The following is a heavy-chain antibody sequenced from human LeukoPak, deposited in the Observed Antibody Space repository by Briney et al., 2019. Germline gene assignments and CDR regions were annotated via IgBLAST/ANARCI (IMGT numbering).Heavy chain of an antibody. CDR2: ISYDGSDK. CDR3: ARAVYRSGGYYFDY. J-gene: IGHJ4*02. D-gene: IGHD6-19*01. CDR1: GFTFSSYA. V-gene: IGHV3-30*04. Sequence: PGGSLRLSCAASGFTFSSYAMQWVRQAPGKGLEWVAVISYDGSDKNYADSVKGRFTISRDNSKNTLYLRMNSLRADDTAVYYCARAVYRSGGYYFDYWGQGTLVIVSS.